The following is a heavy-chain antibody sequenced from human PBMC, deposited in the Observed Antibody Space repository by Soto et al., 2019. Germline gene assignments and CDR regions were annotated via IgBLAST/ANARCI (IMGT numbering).Heavy chain of an antibody. CDR2: INHSGST. J-gene: IGHJ6*03. CDR1: GGSFSGYY. Sequence: PSETLSLTCAVYGGSFSGYYWSWIRQPPGKGLEWIGEINHSGSTNYNPSLKSRVTISVDTSKNQFSLKLSSVTAADTAVYYCARRRLSYGSGSYGYYYMDVWGKGTTVTVSS. CDR3: ARRRLSYGSGSYGYYYMDV. V-gene: IGHV4-34*01. D-gene: IGHD3-10*01.